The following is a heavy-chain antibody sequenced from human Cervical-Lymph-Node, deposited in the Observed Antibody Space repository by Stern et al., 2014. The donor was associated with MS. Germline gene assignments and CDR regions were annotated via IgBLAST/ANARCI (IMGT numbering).Heavy chain of an antibody. Sequence: QVQLVQSAAEVTKPGSSVKVSCKASGGTFSKFSSSCVRQAHGKGLEWMGGIFPVFGTPTYAQEFRGRVTISADVSTSTVYMELSSLRSDDTAVYYCALSSETSDRWYSLGYDLWGQGTLVTVSS. CDR3: ALSSETSDRWYSLGYDL. V-gene: IGHV1-69*01. CDR1: GGTFSKFS. CDR2: IFPVFGTP. D-gene: IGHD6-13*01. J-gene: IGHJ5*02.